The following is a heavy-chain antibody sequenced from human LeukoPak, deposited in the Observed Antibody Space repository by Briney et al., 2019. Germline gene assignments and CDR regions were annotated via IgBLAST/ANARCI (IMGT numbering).Heavy chain of an antibody. Sequence: PSETLSLTCTVSGGSISGYYWSWIRQPPGKGLEWIGYIYYSGSTKYNPSLKSRVTISVDTSKNQFSLKLSSVTAADTAVYYCARGGGSYQGWFDPWGQGTLVTVSS. CDR2: IYYSGST. V-gene: IGHV4-59*01. CDR3: ARGGGSYQGWFDP. CDR1: GGSISGYY. D-gene: IGHD1-26*01. J-gene: IGHJ5*02.